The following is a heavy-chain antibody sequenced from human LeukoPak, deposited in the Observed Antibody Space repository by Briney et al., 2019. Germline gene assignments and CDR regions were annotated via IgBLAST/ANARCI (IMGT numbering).Heavy chain of an antibody. CDR3: ARQNYDILTGASGGYYYGMVV. CDR1: GFTFSSYS. V-gene: IGHV3-48*04. CDR2: ISGSSSTI. D-gene: IGHD3-9*01. J-gene: IGHJ6*02. Sequence: GGSLRLSCAASGFTFSSYSMNWVRQAPGKGLEWVSYISGSSSTIYYADSVKGRFTISRDNAKNSLYLQMNSLRAEDTAVYYCARQNYDILTGASGGYYYGMVVWGQGTTVTVSS.